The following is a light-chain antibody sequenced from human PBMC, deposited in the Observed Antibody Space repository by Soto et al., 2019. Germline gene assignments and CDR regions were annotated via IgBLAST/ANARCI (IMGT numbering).Light chain of an antibody. V-gene: IGLV2-14*01. Sequence: QSVLTQPASVSGSPGQSITISCTGTGNDVGGYKYVSWYQHHPGKAPKLIIYEGTERPSGVSHRFSASKSGNTASLFISGLQAEDEADYYCSSYTSDSSYVFGSGTKVTVL. CDR2: EGT. CDR1: GNDVGGYKY. J-gene: IGLJ1*01. CDR3: SSYTSDSSYV.